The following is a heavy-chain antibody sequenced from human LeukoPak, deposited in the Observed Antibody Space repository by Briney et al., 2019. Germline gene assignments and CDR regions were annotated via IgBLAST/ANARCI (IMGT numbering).Heavy chain of an antibody. J-gene: IGHJ4*02. D-gene: IGHD3-9*01. Sequence: GGSLRLSCAASGFTFSNYGMHWVRQAPGKGLEWAAFIRYDGTNKHYADSVKGRFAISRDNSKNTLYLQMNSLRAEDTAVYYCANGPQYNILTGFYKVRSHLDYWGQGTLVAVSS. CDR3: ANGPQYNILTGFYKVRSHLDY. CDR1: GFTFSNYG. V-gene: IGHV3-30*02. CDR2: IRYDGTNK.